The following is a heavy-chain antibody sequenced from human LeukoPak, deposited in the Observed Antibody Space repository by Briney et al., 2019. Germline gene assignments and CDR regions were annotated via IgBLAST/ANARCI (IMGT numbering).Heavy chain of an antibody. CDR1: GFTFSSYA. D-gene: IGHD2-2*01. CDR2: ISGSDGST. V-gene: IGHV3-23*01. CDR3: AKVETSGGANCYALDY. Sequence: QRGGSLRLSCAASGFTFSSYAMTWVRQAPDKGLEWGSAISGSDGSTYYADSVKGRFTISRDDSQNTLYLQMNSLSAEDTAVYYCAKVETSGGANCYALDYWGQGALVTVSS. J-gene: IGHJ4*02.